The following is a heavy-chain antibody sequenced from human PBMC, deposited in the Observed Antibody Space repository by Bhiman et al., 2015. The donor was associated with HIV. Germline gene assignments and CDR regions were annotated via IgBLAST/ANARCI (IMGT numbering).Heavy chain of an antibody. J-gene: IGHJ4*02. Sequence: QVQLVESGGGVVQPGRSLRLSCAASGFSFGTSDVHWVRQAPGEGLEWVALISFDGRQKDLADSVKGRFAISRDNSKNTLYLQMNSLRPEDTAVYFCVKPKVKGRATVGFDYWGQGTLVTVSS. CDR2: ISFDGRQK. CDR1: GFSFGTSD. D-gene: IGHD1-26*01. CDR3: VKPKVKGRATVGFDY. V-gene: IGHV3-30*18.